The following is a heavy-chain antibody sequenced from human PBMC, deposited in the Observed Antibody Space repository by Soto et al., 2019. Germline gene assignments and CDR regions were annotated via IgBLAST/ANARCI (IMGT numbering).Heavy chain of an antibody. J-gene: IGHJ4*02. CDR3: GLGSWYADY. CDR1: GFTFKNYA. Sequence: EVQLLESGGGLVQSGGSLRLSCAASGFTFKNYAMSWVRQAPGKGLEWVSVISGSGGTTHYADSVRGRFTISRDNSKNSLYLQMNSLRAEDTAVYYCGLGSWYADYWGQGTLVTVSS. D-gene: IGHD6-13*01. V-gene: IGHV3-23*01. CDR2: ISGSGGTT.